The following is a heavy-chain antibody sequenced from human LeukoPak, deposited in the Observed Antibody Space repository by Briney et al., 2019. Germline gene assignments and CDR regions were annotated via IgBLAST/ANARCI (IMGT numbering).Heavy chain of an antibody. CDR1: GGSISSYY. CDR2: IYTSGST. V-gene: IGHV4-4*09. Sequence: SETLSLACTVSGGSISSYYWSWIRQPPGKGLEWIGYIYTSGSTNYNPSLKSRVTISVDTSKNQFSLKLSSVTAADTAVYYCARHAGGNSGGYFDYWGQGTLVTVSS. D-gene: IGHD4-23*01. J-gene: IGHJ4*02. CDR3: ARHAGGNSGGYFDY.